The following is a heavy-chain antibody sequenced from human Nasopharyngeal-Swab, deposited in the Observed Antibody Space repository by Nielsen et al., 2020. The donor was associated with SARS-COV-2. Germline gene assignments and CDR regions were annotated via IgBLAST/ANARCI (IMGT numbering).Heavy chain of an antibody. Sequence: GGSLRLSCAASGFTFSSYWMSWVRQAPGKGLEWVANIKQDGSEKYYVDSVKGRFTISRDNAKNSLYLQMNSLRAEDTAVYYCARVSIVVVTVSWFDPWGQGTLVTVSS. CDR3: ARVSIVVVTVSWFDP. V-gene: IGHV3-7*01. CDR1: GFTFSSYW. D-gene: IGHD2-21*02. CDR2: IKQDGSEK. J-gene: IGHJ5*02.